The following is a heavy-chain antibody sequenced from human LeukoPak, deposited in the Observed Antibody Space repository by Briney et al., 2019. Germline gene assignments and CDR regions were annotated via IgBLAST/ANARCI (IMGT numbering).Heavy chain of an antibody. Sequence: SETLSLTCTVSGGSISSGDYYWSWIRQPPGKGLEWIGYIYYSGSTYYNPSLKSRVAIPVDTSKNQFSLKLSSVTAADTAVYYCARVYYDSSGYSNWFDPWGQGTLVTVSS. V-gene: IGHV4-30-4*01. CDR2: IYYSGST. CDR3: ARVYYDSSGYSNWFDP. D-gene: IGHD3-22*01. CDR1: GGSISSGDYY. J-gene: IGHJ5*02.